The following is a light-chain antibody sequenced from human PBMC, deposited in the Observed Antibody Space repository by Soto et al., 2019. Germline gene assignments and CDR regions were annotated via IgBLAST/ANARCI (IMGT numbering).Light chain of an antibody. CDR1: SSDVGAHNY. V-gene: IGLV2-11*01. CDR3: CTRGGSSV. CDR2: YVT. Sequence: QSALTQPRSVSGSPGQSVTISCTGTSSDVGAHNYVSWYQQHPGKAPKLMISYVTKRPSGVLARFSGSKSGNTASLTISGLQAEDEADYYCCTRGGSSVFGTGTKVTVL. J-gene: IGLJ1*01.